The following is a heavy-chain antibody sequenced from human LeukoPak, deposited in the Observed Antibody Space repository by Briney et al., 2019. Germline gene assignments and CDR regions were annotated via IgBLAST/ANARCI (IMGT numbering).Heavy chain of an antibody. Sequence: LAGGSLRLSCAASGLTFSSYAMSWVRQAPGKGLEWVSAISGSGGSTYYADSVKGRFTISRDNSKNTLYLQMNGLRAEDTAVYYCAKGPGRSAFDIWGQGTMVTVSS. CDR3: AKGPGRSAFDI. D-gene: IGHD3-10*01. CDR2: ISGSGGST. J-gene: IGHJ3*02. CDR1: GLTFSSYA. V-gene: IGHV3-23*01.